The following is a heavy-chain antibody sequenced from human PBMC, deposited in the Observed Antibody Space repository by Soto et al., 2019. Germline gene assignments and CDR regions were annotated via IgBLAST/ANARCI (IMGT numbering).Heavy chain of an antibody. CDR2: IDSSGEK. CDR1: GLSITDSEMG. CDR3: ARRHLAVSVSPWFDP. V-gene: IGHV2-26*01. J-gene: IGHJ5*02. Sequence: QVTLKESGPVLVKPTQTLTLRCTVAGLSITDSEMGVSWIRQPPGQPLEWLAHIDSSGEKSYRTSLKSRLAISKDTSKRQIVLTMTNMDPADTATYYCARRHLAVSVSPWFDPWGQGSPVTVSS.